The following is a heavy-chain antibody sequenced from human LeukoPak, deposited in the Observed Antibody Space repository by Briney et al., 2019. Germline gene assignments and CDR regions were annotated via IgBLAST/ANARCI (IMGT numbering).Heavy chain of an antibody. CDR3: ARLRDLNSIYYFDY. D-gene: IGHD3-3*01. CDR2: VYYSGTT. J-gene: IGHJ4*02. CDR1: GGSISSYS. V-gene: IGHV4-59*12. Sequence: SETLSLTCTVSGGSISSYSWSWIRQPPGKRLEWIGYVYYSGTTNYNPSLRSRVTISVDTSKNQFSLKLSSVTAADTAVYYCARLRDLNSIYYFDYWGQGTLVTVSS.